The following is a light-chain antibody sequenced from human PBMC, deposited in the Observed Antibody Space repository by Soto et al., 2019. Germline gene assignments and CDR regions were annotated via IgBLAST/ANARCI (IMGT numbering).Light chain of an antibody. Sequence: IQMTQSPSSLSASVGDRVTITCRSSQDIRNYLGWYQQKPGKAPQLLIYGASSLQRGVSSRFSGSGFGTDFTLTISSLQPEDSATYYCLQDRSHFWTFGQGTRWIS. J-gene: IGKJ1*01. V-gene: IGKV1-6*01. CDR1: QDIRNY. CDR3: LQDRSHFWT. CDR2: GAS.